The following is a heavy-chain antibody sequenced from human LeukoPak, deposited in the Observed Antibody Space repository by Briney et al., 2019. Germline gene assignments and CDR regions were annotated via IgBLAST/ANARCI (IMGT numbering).Heavy chain of an antibody. Sequence: ASVKVSCKASGYTFTSYAMNWVRQAPGQGLEWMGWISAYNGNTKYAQKFQGRVSMTTETSTSTAYMDLRSLRPDDTAVYYCANRVDYGDYYGLDVWGQGTTVTVSS. CDR3: ANRVDYGDYYGLDV. CDR2: ISAYNGNT. V-gene: IGHV1-18*01. CDR1: GYTFTSYA. D-gene: IGHD4-17*01. J-gene: IGHJ6*02.